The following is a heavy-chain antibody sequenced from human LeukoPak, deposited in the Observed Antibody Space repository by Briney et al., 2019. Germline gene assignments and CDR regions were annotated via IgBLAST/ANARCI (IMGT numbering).Heavy chain of an antibody. Sequence: GGSLRLSCAASGFTFSSYSMNWVRQAPGKGLEWVSSISSSSSYIYYADSVKGRFTISRDNAKNSLYLQMNSLRAEDTAVYYCARGGLHYDILTGYYNWGQGTLVTVPS. CDR3: ARGGLHYDILTGYYN. CDR2: ISSSSSYI. D-gene: IGHD3-9*01. V-gene: IGHV3-21*01. J-gene: IGHJ4*02. CDR1: GFTFSSYS.